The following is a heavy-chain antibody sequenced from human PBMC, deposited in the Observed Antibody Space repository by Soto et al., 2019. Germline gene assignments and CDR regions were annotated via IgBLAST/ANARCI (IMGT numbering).Heavy chain of an antibody. CDR3: AREGTYYDFWSGYYGSRAFDI. J-gene: IGHJ3*02. V-gene: IGHV1-8*01. CDR2: MNPNSGNT. CDR1: GYRFTSYD. Sequence: GASVKVSCKASGYRFTSYDINWGRQATGQGLEWMGWMNPNSGNTGYAQKFQGRVTMTRNTSISTAYMELSSLRSEDTAVYYCAREGTYYDFWSGYYGSRAFDIWGQGTMVTVS. D-gene: IGHD3-3*01.